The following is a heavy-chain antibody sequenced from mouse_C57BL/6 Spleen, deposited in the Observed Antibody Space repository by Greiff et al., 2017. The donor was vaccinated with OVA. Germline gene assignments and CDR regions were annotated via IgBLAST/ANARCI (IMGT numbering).Heavy chain of an antibody. Sequence: VQLQQSGAELVMPGASVKLSCKASGYTFTSYWMHWVKQRPGQGLEWIGEIDPSDSYTNYNQKFKGKSTLTVDKSSSTAYMQLSSLTSEDSAVYYCARREDYDEFAYWGQGTLVTVSA. V-gene: IGHV1-69*01. CDR3: ARREDYDEFAY. J-gene: IGHJ3*01. CDR1: GYTFTSYW. CDR2: IDPSDSYT. D-gene: IGHD2-4*01.